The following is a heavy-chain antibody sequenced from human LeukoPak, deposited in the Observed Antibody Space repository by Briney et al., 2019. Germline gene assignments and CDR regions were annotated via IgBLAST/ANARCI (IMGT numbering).Heavy chain of an antibody. Sequence: GESLKISCKASEYTFTSSWIGWVRQMPGKGLEWVGVIYPGDSDTRYSPSFQGQVTISADKSSSTAYLQWSSLKASDTAMYYCARRGYSGYGTYFFDYWGQGTLVTVSS. CDR2: IYPGDSDT. CDR1: EYTFTSSW. V-gene: IGHV5-51*01. CDR3: ARRGYSGYGTYFFDY. J-gene: IGHJ4*02. D-gene: IGHD5-12*01.